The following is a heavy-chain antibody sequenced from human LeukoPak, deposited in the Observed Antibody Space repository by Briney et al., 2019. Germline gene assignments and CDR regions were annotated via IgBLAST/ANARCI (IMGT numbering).Heavy chain of an antibody. D-gene: IGHD4-11*01. V-gene: IGHV4-39*07. CDR2: IYYTGST. CDR1: GGSINNSTYY. CDR3: AGGSVTQTGRGGYFDH. Sequence: SETLSLTCTVSGGSINNSTYYWGWIRQPPGKGLEWIGNIYYTGSTYYSPSLKSRVTISVDTSKNQFFLQLSSVTAADTAVYYWAGGSVTQTGRGGYFDHGGQGTLVTASS. J-gene: IGHJ4*02.